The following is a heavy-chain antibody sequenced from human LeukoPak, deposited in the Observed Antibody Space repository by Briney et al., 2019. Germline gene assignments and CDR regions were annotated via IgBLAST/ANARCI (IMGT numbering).Heavy chain of an antibody. J-gene: IGHJ4*02. V-gene: IGHV1-18*01. Sequence: ASVKVSCKASGYTFTSYGISWVRQAPGQGLEWMGWISAYNGNTNYAQKLQGRVTMTTDTSTSTAYMELSSLRSDDTAVYYCARDSSYDSSGYYSYIDYWGQGTLVTVSS. CDR3: ARDSSYDSSGYYSYIDY. CDR1: GYTFTSYG. CDR2: ISAYNGNT. D-gene: IGHD3-22*01.